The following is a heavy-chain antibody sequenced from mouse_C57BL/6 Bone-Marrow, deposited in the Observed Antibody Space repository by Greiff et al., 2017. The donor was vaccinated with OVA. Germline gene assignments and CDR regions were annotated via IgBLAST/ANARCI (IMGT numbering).Heavy chain of an antibody. CDR2: ISDGGSYT. J-gene: IGHJ1*03. D-gene: IGHD1-1*01. CDR3: ARGNPLYYYGSSYWYFDV. CDR1: GFTFSSYA. Sequence: EVKLMESGGGLVKPGGSLKLSCAASGFTFSSYAMSWVRQTPEKRLEWVATISDGGSYTYYPDNVKGRFTISRDNAKNNLYLQMSHLKSEDTAMYYCARGNPLYYYGSSYWYFDVWGTGTTVTVSS. V-gene: IGHV5-4*03.